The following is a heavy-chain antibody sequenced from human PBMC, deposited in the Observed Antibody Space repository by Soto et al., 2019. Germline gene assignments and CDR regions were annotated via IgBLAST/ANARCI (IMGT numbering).Heavy chain of an antibody. CDR3: ARSRNLDV. CDR1: GGSFSGWH. V-gene: IGHV4-34*01. CDR2: ASHTGGT. J-gene: IGHJ6*02. D-gene: IGHD1-1*01. Sequence: QVQVQQWGAGLLKFSETLSLTCAVNGGSFSGWHWNWIRQPPGKGLEWIGEASHTGGTNYNPSLESRVTISVDRSRNQLSLNLTSVSAADTAVYYCARSRNLDVWGPGTTVIVS.